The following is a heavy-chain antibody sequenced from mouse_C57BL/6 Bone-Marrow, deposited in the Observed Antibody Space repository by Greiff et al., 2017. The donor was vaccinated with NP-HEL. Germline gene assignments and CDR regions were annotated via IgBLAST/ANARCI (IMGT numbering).Heavy chain of an antibody. CDR3: ARDHYYCDY. Sequence: DVHLVESGGGLVKPGGSLKLSCAASGFTFSSYAMSWVRQTPEKRLEWVATISDGGSYTYYPDNVKGRFTISRDNAKNNLYLQMSHLKSEDTAMYYCARDHYYCDYWGQGTTLTVSS. CDR1: GFTFSSYA. V-gene: IGHV5-4*01. CDR2: ISDGGSYT. J-gene: IGHJ2*01.